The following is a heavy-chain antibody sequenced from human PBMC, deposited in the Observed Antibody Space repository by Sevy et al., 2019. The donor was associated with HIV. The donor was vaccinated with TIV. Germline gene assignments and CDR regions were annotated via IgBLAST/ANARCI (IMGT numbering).Heavy chain of an antibody. CDR2: INHSGST. J-gene: IGHJ6*02. Sequence: SETLSLTCAVYGGSFSGYYWSWIRQPPGKGLEWIGEINHSGSTNYNPSLKSRVTISVDTSKNQFSLKLSSVTAADTAVYYCARVNIFGDFWSGYYPAYYYYGMDVWGQGTTVTVSS. D-gene: IGHD3-3*01. CDR3: ARVNIFGDFWSGYYPAYYYYGMDV. V-gene: IGHV4-34*01. CDR1: GGSFSGYY.